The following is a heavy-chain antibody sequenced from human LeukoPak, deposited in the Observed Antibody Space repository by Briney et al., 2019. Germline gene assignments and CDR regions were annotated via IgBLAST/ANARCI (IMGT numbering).Heavy chain of an antibody. CDR2: VYGGGNT. CDR1: GFTLSSYS. CDR3: LGRRFGPVVEN. Sequence: GGSLRLSCAAPGFTLSSYSMNSVPPAPGEGLEWVSTVYGGGNTAYAASVKSRFTISRDTSKNTLLFQMNSRLADDTTPNYCLGRRFGPVVENWGRG. D-gene: IGHD5-24*01. J-gene: IGHJ4*02. V-gene: IGHV3-53*01.